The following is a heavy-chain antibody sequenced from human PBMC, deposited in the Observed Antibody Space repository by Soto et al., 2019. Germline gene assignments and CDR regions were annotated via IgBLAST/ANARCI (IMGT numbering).Heavy chain of an antibody. J-gene: IGHJ6*02. V-gene: IGHV1-69*06. CDR1: GGTFSSYA. CDR2: IIPIFGTA. Sequence: GASVKVSCKASGGTFSSYAISWVRQAPGQGLEWMGGIIPIFGTANYAQKFQDRVTITADKSTSTAYMELSSLRSEDTAVYYCARDWARAGHYYYYGMDVWGQGTTVTVSS. D-gene: IGHD6-19*01. CDR3: ARDWARAGHYYYYGMDV.